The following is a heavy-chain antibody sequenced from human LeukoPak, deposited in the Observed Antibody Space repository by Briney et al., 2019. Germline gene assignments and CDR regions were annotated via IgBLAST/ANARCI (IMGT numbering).Heavy chain of an antibody. CDR2: INPNSGGT. D-gene: IGHD4-17*01. CDR3: ARDIGYGDYAGQDY. J-gene: IGHJ4*02. Sequence: ASVKVSCKAYGYTFTDYYMHWVRQDPGQGLEWMGWINPNSGGTNYAQNFQGRVTMTRDTSISTAYMELSRLRSDDTAVYYCARDIGYGDYAGQDYWGQGTLVSVSS. CDR1: GYTFTDYY. V-gene: IGHV1-2*02.